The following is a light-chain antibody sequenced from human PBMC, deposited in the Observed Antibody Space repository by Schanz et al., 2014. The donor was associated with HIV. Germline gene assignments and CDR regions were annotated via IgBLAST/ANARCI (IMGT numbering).Light chain of an antibody. J-gene: IGLJ2*01. CDR2: EGS. CDR1: SSDIGNYKF. CDR3: CSYAGTSTFVV. Sequence: QSALTQPASVSGSPGQSITISCTGSSSDIGNYKFVSWYQQDPGKAPKLIIYEGSKRPSGVSNRFSGSMSGNTASLTISGLQAEDEADYYCCSYAGTSTFVVFGGGTKVTVL. V-gene: IGLV2-23*03.